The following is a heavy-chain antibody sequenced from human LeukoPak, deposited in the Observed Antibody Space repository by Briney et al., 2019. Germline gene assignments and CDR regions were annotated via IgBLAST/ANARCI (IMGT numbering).Heavy chain of an antibody. CDR3: ARDRHMVRGIRDKIYYKYYGMDV. J-gene: IGHJ6*02. D-gene: IGHD3-10*01. V-gene: IGHV3-33*01. Sequence: GRSLRLSCAASGFTFSIYGMHWVRQAPGKGLEWVAGIWYDGTNEYYAAPVKGRFTISRDNSKTTLSLEMNSLRADDTAIYYCARDRHMVRGIRDKIYYKYYGMDVWGQGTTATVSS. CDR2: IWYDGTNE. CDR1: GFTFSIYG.